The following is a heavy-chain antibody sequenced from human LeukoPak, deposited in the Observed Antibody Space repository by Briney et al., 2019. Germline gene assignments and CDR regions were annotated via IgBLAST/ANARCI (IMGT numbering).Heavy chain of an antibody. J-gene: IGHJ4*02. CDR3: ARAGMAVAGTGGY. D-gene: IGHD6-19*01. CDR1: GYTFTGYY. V-gene: IGHV1-2*06. CDR2: INPNSGGT. Sequence: ASVKVSCKASGYTFTGYYMPWGPQAPGQGLEWMGRINPNSGGTNYAPKFQVRVTMTRDTSISTAYMELSRLRSDDTAVYYCARAGMAVAGTGGYWGQGTLVTVSS.